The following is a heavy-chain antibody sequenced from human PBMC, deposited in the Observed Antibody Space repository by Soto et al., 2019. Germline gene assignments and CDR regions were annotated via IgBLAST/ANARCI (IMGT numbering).Heavy chain of an antibody. V-gene: IGHV1-18*01. J-gene: IGHJ3*02. CDR2: ISAYNGNT. CDR3: ARDRSRPDYVGGSSLYTHAFDI. D-gene: IGHD3-16*02. Sequence: ASVKVSCKASGYTFTSHGISWVRQAHGQGLECMGWISAYNGNTTYAQKLQGRVTMTTDSSTSTAYMQLRSLKSDVTAVYYCARDRSRPDYVGGSSLYTHAFDIWCQSTMVTASS. CDR1: GYTFTSHG.